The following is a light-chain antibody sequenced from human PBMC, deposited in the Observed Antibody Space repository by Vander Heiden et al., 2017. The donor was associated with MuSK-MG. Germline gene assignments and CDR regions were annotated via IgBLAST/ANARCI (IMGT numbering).Light chain of an antibody. CDR3: SSYRSGRIPYVV. CDR2: DVS. CDR1: SGDVGVYNY. V-gene: IGLV2-14*01. Sequence: QSALTHPAPVSGSPGQSITISCTGTSGDVGVYNYVSWYQLHPGKAPKLMIFDVSNRPSGVSDRFSGSKSGSTASLTISGLQAEDEADYYCSSYRSGRIPYVVFGGGTKLTVL. J-gene: IGLJ2*01.